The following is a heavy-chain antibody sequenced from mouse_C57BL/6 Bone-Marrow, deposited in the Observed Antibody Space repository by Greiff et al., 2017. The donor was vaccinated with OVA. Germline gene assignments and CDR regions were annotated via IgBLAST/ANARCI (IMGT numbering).Heavy chain of an antibody. Sequence: VQLQQSGAELVKPGASVKISCKASGYAFSSYWMNWVKQRPGKGLEWIGQIYPGDGDTSYNGKFKGKATLTADKSSSTAYMQLSSLTSEDSAVYFCARIGKITTVVATRGYFDVWGTGTTVTVSS. CDR3: ARIGKITTVVATRGYFDV. V-gene: IGHV1-80*01. D-gene: IGHD1-1*01. CDR2: IYPGDGDT. J-gene: IGHJ1*03. CDR1: GYAFSSYW.